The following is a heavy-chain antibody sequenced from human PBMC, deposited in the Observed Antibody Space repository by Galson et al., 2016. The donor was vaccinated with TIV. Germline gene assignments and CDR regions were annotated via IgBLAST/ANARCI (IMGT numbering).Heavy chain of an antibody. D-gene: IGHD6-13*01. J-gene: IGHJ4*02. CDR2: IDWDDDK. CDR3: ARTRSAAAGGLDF. CDR1: GFSLGTSGMC. V-gene: IGHV2-70*11. Sequence: PALVKPTQTLTLTCTFSGFSLGTSGMCVSWVRQPPGKALDWLARIDWDDDKYYSTSLKTRLTIPKDTSKNKVVLIVTDVDPMDTATYFCARTRSAAAGGLDFWGQGTLVTVSS.